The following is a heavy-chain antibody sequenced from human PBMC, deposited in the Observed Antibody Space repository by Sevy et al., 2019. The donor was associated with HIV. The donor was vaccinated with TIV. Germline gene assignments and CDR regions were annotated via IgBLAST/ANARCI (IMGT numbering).Heavy chain of an antibody. Sequence: ASVKVSCKASGYTFTGYYMHWVRQAPGQGLEWMGRINPNSGGTNYAQKFQGRVTMTRDTSISTAYMELSRLRSDDTAVYYCARLKYPYSFYGMDVWGQGTTVTVSS. CDR2: INPNSGGT. D-gene: IGHD3-16*01. CDR1: GYTFTGYY. V-gene: IGHV1-2*06. CDR3: ARLKYPYSFYGMDV. J-gene: IGHJ6*02.